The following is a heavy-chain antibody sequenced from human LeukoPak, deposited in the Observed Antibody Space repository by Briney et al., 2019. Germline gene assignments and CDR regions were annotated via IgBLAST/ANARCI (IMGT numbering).Heavy chain of an antibody. J-gene: IGHJ4*02. CDR3: ASSGSYRFDY. Sequence: GGSLRLSCPASGFTFSSYGMHWVRQAPGEGLEWVAVISYDGSNKYYADSVKGRFTISRDNSKNTLYLQMNSLRAEDTAVYYCASSGSYRFDYWGQGTLVTVSS. CDR2: ISYDGSNK. D-gene: IGHD1-26*01. V-gene: IGHV3-30*03. CDR1: GFTFSSYG.